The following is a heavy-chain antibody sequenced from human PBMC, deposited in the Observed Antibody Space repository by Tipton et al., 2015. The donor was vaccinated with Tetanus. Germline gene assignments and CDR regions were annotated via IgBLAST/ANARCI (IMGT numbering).Heavy chain of an antibody. V-gene: IGHV3-7*01. CDR3: ARDPERGALNY. CDR1: GFSFSTSW. J-gene: IGHJ4*02. D-gene: IGHD1-26*01. Sequence: SLRLSCAASGFSFSTSWMSWLRQAPGKGLEWVANINDDGSETYYVDPVKGRFTISRDNARNSLYLQINSLRVDDTADYYCARDPERGALNYWGQGTRVTVSS. CDR2: INDDGSET.